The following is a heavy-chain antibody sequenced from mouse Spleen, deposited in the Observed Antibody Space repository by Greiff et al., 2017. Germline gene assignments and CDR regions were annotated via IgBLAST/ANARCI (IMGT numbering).Heavy chain of an antibody. Sequence: QVQLQQSGAELVRPGASVKLSCTASGFNIKDDYMHWVKQRPGQGLEWIGYINPSSGYTKYNQKFKDKATLTADKSSSTAYMQLSSLTYEDSAVYYCARSGGRPYYFDYWGQGTTLTVSS. CDR1: GFNIKDDY. V-gene: IGHV1-7*01. J-gene: IGHJ2*01. CDR2: INPSSGYT. CDR3: ARSGGRPYYFDY. D-gene: IGHD1-3*01.